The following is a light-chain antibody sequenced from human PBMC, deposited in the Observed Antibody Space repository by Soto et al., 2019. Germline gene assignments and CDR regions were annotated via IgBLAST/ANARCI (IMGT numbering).Light chain of an antibody. V-gene: IGKV1-12*01. J-gene: IGKJ4*01. CDR1: QDIGYA. CDR2: TAS. CDR3: QQGNSFPLT. Sequence: DIQMTQSPSSVSASVGDRVPITCRASQDIGYALAWFQQKPGAAPSLLMYTASSLHSGVPSRFSGSRSGTDFTLTISSLQPEDSATYYCQQGNSFPLTFGGGTKVEIK.